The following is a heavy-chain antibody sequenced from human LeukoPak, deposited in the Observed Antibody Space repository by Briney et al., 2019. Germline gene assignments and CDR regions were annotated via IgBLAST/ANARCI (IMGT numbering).Heavy chain of an antibody. Sequence: GGSLRLSCVASGFTFSNYAMSWVRQAPGKGLEWVSAIVGSGATTYYADSVKGRFTISRDNSKNTLFLQMNSLRAEDTAVYYCAKRGDYDILTGYYDSDYWGQGTLVTVSS. CDR3: AKRGDYDILTGYYDSDY. D-gene: IGHD3-9*01. CDR1: GFTFSNYA. J-gene: IGHJ4*02. CDR2: IVGSGATT. V-gene: IGHV3-23*01.